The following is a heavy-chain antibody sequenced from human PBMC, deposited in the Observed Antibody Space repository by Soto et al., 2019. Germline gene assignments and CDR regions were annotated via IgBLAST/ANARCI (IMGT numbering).Heavy chain of an antibody. CDR3: ARDYYDSSGYYYVGAFDI. V-gene: IGHV1-18*04. Sequence: ASVKVSCKASGYTFTSYYMHWVRQAPGQGLEWMGWISAYNGNTNYAQKLQGRVTMTTDTSTSTAYMELRSLRSDDTAVYYCARDYYDSSGYYYVGAFDIWGQGTMVTVSS. J-gene: IGHJ3*02. CDR2: ISAYNGNT. CDR1: GYTFTSYY. D-gene: IGHD3-22*01.